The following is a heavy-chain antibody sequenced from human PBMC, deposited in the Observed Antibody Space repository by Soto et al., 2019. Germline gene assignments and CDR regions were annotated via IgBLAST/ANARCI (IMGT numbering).Heavy chain of an antibody. J-gene: IGHJ4*02. CDR3: AKAWELRRFFAS. CDR1: GASIISENW. CDR2: IHHTGST. D-gene: IGHD1-26*01. Sequence: QVQLQESGPGLVKPSGTLSLTCAVSGASIISENWWTWVRQSPGKGLEWIGEIHHTGSTTYNPSLASRVTLSVDKSKNNFSLSLSSVTAADTALYYCAKAWELRRFFASWGQGTLVTVSS. V-gene: IGHV4-4*02.